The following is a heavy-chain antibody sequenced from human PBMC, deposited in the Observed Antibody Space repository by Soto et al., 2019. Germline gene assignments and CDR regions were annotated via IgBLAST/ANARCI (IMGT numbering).Heavy chain of an antibody. V-gene: IGHV3-30-3*01. Sequence: QVQLVESGGGVVQPGRSLRLSCAASGFTFSSYAMHWVRQAPGKGLEWVAVISYDGSNKYYADFVKGRFTISRDNSKNTLYLQMNSLRAEDTAVYYCARVYDFWSGYPFYYYYGMDVWGQGTTVTVSS. CDR1: GFTFSSYA. CDR3: ARVYDFWSGYPFYYYYGMDV. J-gene: IGHJ6*02. CDR2: ISYDGSNK. D-gene: IGHD3-3*01.